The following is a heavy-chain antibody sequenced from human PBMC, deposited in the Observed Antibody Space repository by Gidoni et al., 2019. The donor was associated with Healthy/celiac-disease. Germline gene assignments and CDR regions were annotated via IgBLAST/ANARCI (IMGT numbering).Heavy chain of an antibody. V-gene: IGHV5-51*01. Sequence: EVQLVQSGAEVKKPGASLTISCKGSGYRFTSYWIGWVRQMPGKGLEWMGIIYPGDSDTRYSPSFQGQVTISADKSISTAYLQWSSLKASDTAMYYCARPRKYYDILTGYSDYYFDYWGQGTLVTVSS. D-gene: IGHD3-9*01. CDR1: GYRFTSYW. CDR3: ARPRKYYDILTGYSDYYFDY. CDR2: IYPGDSDT. J-gene: IGHJ4*02.